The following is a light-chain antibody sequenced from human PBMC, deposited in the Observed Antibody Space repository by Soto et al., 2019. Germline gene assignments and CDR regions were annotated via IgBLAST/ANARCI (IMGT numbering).Light chain of an antibody. CDR2: GAS. CDR3: QQRSGWPLT. V-gene: IGKV3-11*01. CDR1: QSVSIR. Sequence: VLTQSPGTLSLSPGERATLSWGASQSVSIRLAWYQHKSGQAPRLLISGASNRATGIPARFSGSGSGTDFNLTISSLETEDFAFYYCQQRSGWPLTFGGGTKVDIK. J-gene: IGKJ4*01.